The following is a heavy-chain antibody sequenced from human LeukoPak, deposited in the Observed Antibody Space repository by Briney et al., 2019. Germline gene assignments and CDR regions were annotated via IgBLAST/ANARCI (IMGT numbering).Heavy chain of an antibody. CDR2: IIPIFGTA. CDR3: ASSPMVESSGWYAGYYYYGMDV. Sequence: GASVKVSCKASGGTFSSYAISWVRQAPGQGLEWMGGIIPIFGTANYAQKFQGRVTITADKSTSTAYMELSSLRSEDTAVYYCASSPMVESSGWYAGYYYYGMDVWGKGTKVTVPS. CDR1: GGTFSSYA. D-gene: IGHD6-19*01. J-gene: IGHJ6*04. V-gene: IGHV1-69*06.